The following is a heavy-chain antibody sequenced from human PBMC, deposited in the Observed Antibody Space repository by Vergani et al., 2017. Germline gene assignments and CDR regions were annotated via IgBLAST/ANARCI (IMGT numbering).Heavy chain of an antibody. CDR2: ISWNSGSI. CDR3: AKAAYYDFWSGLNWFDP. Sequence: EVQLVESGGGLVQPGRSLRLSCAASGFTFDDYAMHWVRQAPGKGLEWVSGISWNSGSIGYADSVKGRFTISRDNAKNSLYLQMNSLRAEDTALYYCAKAAYYDFWSGLNWFDPWGQGTLVTVSS. D-gene: IGHD3-3*01. J-gene: IGHJ5*02. V-gene: IGHV3-9*01. CDR1: GFTFDDYA.